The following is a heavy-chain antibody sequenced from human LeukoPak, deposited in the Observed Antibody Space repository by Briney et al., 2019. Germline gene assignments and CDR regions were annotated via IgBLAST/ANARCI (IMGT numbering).Heavy chain of an antibody. Sequence: PGGSLRLSCAASGFAVSSNYMSWVRQAPGKGLEWVSVIYSGGSTYNADSVKGRFTISRDNSKNTLYLQMNSLRAEDTAVYYCARDDYRKKDPLDYWGQGTLVTVSS. CDR1: GFAVSSNY. CDR3: ARDDYRKKDPLDY. J-gene: IGHJ4*02. D-gene: IGHD1-14*01. V-gene: IGHV3-66*01. CDR2: IYSGGST.